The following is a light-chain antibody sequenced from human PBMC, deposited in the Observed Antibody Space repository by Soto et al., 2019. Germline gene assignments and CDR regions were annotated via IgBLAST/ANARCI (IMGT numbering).Light chain of an antibody. V-gene: IGKV3-15*01. CDR1: QSVSSN. J-gene: IGKJ5*01. CDR3: QLDGSSPT. Sequence: EIVMTQSPATLSVSPGERATLSCRASQSVSSNLAWYQQKPGQAPRLLIYGASTRATGIPARFSGSGSGTDFTLTISRLEPEDFAVYYCQLDGSSPTFGQGTRLEI. CDR2: GAS.